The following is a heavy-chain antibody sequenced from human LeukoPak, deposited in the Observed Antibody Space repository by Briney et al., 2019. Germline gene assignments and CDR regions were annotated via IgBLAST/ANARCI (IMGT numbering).Heavy chain of an antibody. V-gene: IGHV4-34*01. CDR1: GASVGGYY. Sequence: SPSLSPTRAVDGASVGGYYSGWVSQQPRNGMGWIGEINLGGRTNYNPSLKCRVTISVDTSKNKFSLKLSSVTAADTAVYYCAREGFCTNGVCLPPPSAFWFDHWGQGTLVTVSS. D-gene: IGHD2-8*01. CDR3: AREGFCTNGVCLPPPSAFWFDH. CDR2: INLGGRT. J-gene: IGHJ5*02.